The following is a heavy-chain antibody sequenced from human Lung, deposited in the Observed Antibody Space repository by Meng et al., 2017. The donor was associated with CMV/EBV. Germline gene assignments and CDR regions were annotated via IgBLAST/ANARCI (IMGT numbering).Heavy chain of an antibody. V-gene: IGHV1-2*02. CDR2: IHPHRGDT. Sequence: ASVXVSCKASGYTFTAHYFHWVRQAPGQGLEWMGWIHPHRGDTNYAQQFQGRVTLTGDTSINTGYMELTRLTSDDTAVYYCARDNNWGPDYWGQGTLVTVSS. CDR3: ARDNNWGPDY. J-gene: IGHJ4*02. CDR1: GYTFTAHY. D-gene: IGHD7-27*01.